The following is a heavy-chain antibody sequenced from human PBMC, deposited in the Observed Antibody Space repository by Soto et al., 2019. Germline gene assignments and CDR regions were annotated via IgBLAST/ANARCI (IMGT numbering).Heavy chain of an antibody. J-gene: IGHJ5*02. CDR1: GGSISSYY. V-gene: IGHV4-59*01. D-gene: IGHD2-15*01. Sequence: PSETLSLTCTVSGGSISSYYWSWIRQPPGKGLEWIGYIYYSGSTNYNPSLKSRVTISVDTSKNQFSLKLSSVTAADTAVYYCGRVGWGGKGGLKRQYCSGGSCYSFWFDPWGQGTLVTVSS. CDR2: IYYSGST. CDR3: GRVGWGGKGGLKRQYCSGGSCYSFWFDP.